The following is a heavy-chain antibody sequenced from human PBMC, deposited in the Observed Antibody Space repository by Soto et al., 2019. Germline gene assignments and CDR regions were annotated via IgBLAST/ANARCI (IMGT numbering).Heavy chain of an antibody. CDR3: ARDRSIAARGPIGWCDP. Sequence: SVKVSCKASGGTFSSYAISWVRQAPGQGLEWMGGIIPIFGTANYAQKFQGRVTITADESTSTAYMELSSLRSEDTAVYYCARDRSIAARGPIGWCDPWGQGTLVTVSS. V-gene: IGHV1-69*13. D-gene: IGHD6-6*01. CDR2: IIPIFGTA. J-gene: IGHJ5*02. CDR1: GGTFSSYA.